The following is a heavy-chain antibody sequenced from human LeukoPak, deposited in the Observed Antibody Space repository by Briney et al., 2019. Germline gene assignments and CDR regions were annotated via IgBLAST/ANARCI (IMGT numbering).Heavy chain of an antibody. V-gene: IGHV3-30*03. D-gene: IGHD6-19*01. J-gene: IGHJ4*02. CDR3: ARGTALSEYSSGWSTYLPNY. CDR2: ISYDGSNK. Sequence: GGSLRLSCAASGFTFSNYGMHWVRQAPGKGLEWVSFISYDGSNKYYADSVKGRFTISRDNSKNTLYLQMNSLRAEDTAVYYCARGTALSEYSSGWSTYLPNYWGQGTLVTVSS. CDR1: GFTFSNYG.